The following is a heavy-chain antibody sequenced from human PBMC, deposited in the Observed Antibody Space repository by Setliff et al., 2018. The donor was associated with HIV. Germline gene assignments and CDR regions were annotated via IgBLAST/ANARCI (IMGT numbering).Heavy chain of an antibody. Sequence: SETMSLTCTVSGGSMSRFYWTWIRQPPGKGLEWIGFVYSTGSINYSPSFRGRLTISLDTSENQFSLHLTSVTAADTAVYYCARAEGDAYNSLPYFDSWGPGALVTVSS. D-gene: IGHD1-1*01. CDR3: ARAEGDAYNSLPYFDS. CDR2: VYSTGSI. J-gene: IGHJ4*02. V-gene: IGHV4-59*01. CDR1: GGSMSRFY.